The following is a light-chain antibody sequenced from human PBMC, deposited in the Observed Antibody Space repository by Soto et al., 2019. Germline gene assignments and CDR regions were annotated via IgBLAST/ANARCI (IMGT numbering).Light chain of an antibody. CDR3: QSFDSSLNGVV. V-gene: IGLV1-40*01. CDR1: SSNIGADYD. CDR2: GNN. Sequence: QSVLTQPPSVSGAPGQRVTISCTGSSSNIGADYDAHWYQQLPGRAPKLLIYGNNNRPSGVPDRFSGSKSGTSASLAITGLQAEDEADYYCQSFDSSLNGVVFGGGTKLTVL. J-gene: IGLJ2*01.